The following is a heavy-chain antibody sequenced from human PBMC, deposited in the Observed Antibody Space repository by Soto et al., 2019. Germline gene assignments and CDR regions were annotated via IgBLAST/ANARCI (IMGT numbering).Heavy chain of an antibody. CDR1: GFTFGDYA. Sequence: SLRLSCTASGFTFGDYAMSWVRQAPGKGLEWVGFIRSKAYGGTTEYAASVKGRFTISRDDSKSIAYLQMNSLKTEDTAVYYCTRDRYTYDSSGYYYTYYYYGMDVWGQGTTVTVSS. CDR3: TRDRYTYDSSGYYYTYYYYGMDV. J-gene: IGHJ6*02. D-gene: IGHD3-22*01. CDR2: IRSKAYGGTT. V-gene: IGHV3-49*04.